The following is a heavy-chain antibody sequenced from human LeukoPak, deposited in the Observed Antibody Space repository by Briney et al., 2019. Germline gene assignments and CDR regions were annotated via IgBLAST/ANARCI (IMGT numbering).Heavy chain of an antibody. CDR3: ARVPGAIKRKYGMDV. J-gene: IGHJ6*02. CDR1: GGTFSSYA. CDR2: IIPIFGTA. V-gene: IGHV1-69*13. Sequence: ASVKVSCKASGGTFSSYAISWVRQAHGQGLEWMGGIIPIFGTANYAQKFQGRVTITADESTSTAYMELSSLRSEDTAVYYCARVPGAIKRKYGMDVWGQGTTVTVSS. D-gene: IGHD3-10*01.